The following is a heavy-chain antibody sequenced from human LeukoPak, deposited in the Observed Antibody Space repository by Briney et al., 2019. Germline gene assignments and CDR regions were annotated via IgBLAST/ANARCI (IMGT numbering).Heavy chain of an antibody. CDR3: ARGYYYDSSGRRIFDS. J-gene: IGHJ4*02. V-gene: IGHV3-48*03. Sequence: GGSLRLSCAASGFTFSSYEMNWVRQAPGKGLEWVSYISSSGSTIYYADSVKGRFTISRDNAENTLYLQMNSLRAEDTAVYYCARGYYYDSSGRRIFDSWGQGTLVTVSS. CDR2: ISSSGSTI. CDR1: GFTFSSYE. D-gene: IGHD3-22*01.